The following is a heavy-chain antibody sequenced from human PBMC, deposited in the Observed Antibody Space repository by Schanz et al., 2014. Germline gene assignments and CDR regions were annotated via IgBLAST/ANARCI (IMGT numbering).Heavy chain of an antibody. Sequence: QVQLVQSGAEVKKPGASVKLSCKASGYTFTNYYIHWVRQAPGQGLEWMGRINPNSGGTNYAQKFQGRVTMTRDPSISTAYMELSSLRSDDTAVYYCARELRLEYYFDYWGQGTQVTVSS. CDR2: INPNSGGT. CDR3: ARELRLEYYFDY. D-gene: IGHD4-17*01. CDR1: GYTFTNYY. V-gene: IGHV1-2*02. J-gene: IGHJ4*02.